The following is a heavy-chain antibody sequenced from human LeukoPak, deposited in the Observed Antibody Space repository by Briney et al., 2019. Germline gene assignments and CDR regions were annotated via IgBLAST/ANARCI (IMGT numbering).Heavy chain of an antibody. D-gene: IGHD3-3*01. CDR1: GGSISSYY. V-gene: IGHV4-4*07. CDR2: IYTSGST. J-gene: IGHJ4*02. CDR3: ARGAYYDFWSGQDPGPWDY. Sequence: PSETLSLTCTVSGGSISSYYWSWIRQPAGKGLEWIGRIYTSGSTNYNPSLKSRVTMSVDTSKNQFSLKLSSVTAADTAVYYCARGAYYDFWSGQDPGPWDYWGQGTLVTVSS.